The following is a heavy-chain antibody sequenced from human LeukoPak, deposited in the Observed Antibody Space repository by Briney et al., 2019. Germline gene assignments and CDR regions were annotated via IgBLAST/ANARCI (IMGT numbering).Heavy chain of an antibody. CDR3: AKWAVAGTEDY. D-gene: IGHD6-19*01. V-gene: IGHV3-30*02. CDR2: IQYDGSNK. CDR1: GFTFSSYG. J-gene: IGHJ4*02. Sequence: PGGSLRLSCAASGFTFSSYGMHWVRQAPGKGLEWVAFIQYDGSNKYYADSVKGRFTISRDNSKNTLYLQMNSLRAEDTAVYYCAKWAVAGTEDYWGQGTLVTVSS.